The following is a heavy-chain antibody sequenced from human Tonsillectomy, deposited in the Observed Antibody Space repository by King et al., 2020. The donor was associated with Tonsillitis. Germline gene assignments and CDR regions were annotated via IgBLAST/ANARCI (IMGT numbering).Heavy chain of an antibody. D-gene: IGHD3-10*01. J-gene: IGHJ4*02. CDR1: GFTVSSNY. CDR2: IYSGGST. V-gene: IGHV3-66*01. Sequence: VQLVESGGGLVQPGGSLRLSCAASGFTVSSNYMSWVRQAPGKGLEWVSIIYSGGSTYYADSVKGRFTISRDNSKNTLFLQMNSLRAEDTAVYYWARGPISGSGSYVCDYWGQGTLVTVSS. CDR3: ARGPISGSGSYVCDY.